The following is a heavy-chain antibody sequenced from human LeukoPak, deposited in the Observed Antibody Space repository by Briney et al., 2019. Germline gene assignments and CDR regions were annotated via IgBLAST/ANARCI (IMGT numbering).Heavy chain of an antibody. D-gene: IGHD1-26*01. Sequence: SETLSLTCTVSGGSVSIANYYWSWIRQPPGKGLEWIGYIHYSGSTNYNPSLKSRATISLDTSKNQVSLKLTSVTAADTAVYYCARRASGSYPDYFDSWGQGTLVTVSS. CDR2: IHYSGST. CDR3: ARRASGSYPDYFDS. J-gene: IGHJ4*02. V-gene: IGHV4-61*01. CDR1: GGSVSIANYY.